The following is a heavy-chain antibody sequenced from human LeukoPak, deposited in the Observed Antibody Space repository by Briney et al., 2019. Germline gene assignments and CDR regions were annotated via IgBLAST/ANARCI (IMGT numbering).Heavy chain of an antibody. Sequence: KPSETLSLTCTVSGGSISSSSYYWGWIRQPPGKGLEWIGSIYYSGSTYYNPSLKSRVTISVDTSKNQFSLKLSSVTAADTAVYYCASEAIAAAGPRSDYWGQGTLVTVSS. CDR1: GGSISSSSYY. D-gene: IGHD6-25*01. CDR3: ASEAIAAAGPRSDY. V-gene: IGHV4-39*01. J-gene: IGHJ4*02. CDR2: IYYSGST.